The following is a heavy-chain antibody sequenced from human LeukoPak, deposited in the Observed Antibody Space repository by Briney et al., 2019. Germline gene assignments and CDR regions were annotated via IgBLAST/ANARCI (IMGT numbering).Heavy chain of an antibody. Sequence: SETLSLTCTVSGGSISSYYWSWIRQPPGKGLEWIGYIYYSGSTNYNPSLKSRVTISVDTSKNQFSLKLCSVTAADTAVYYCARGDSGYDSPFDIWGQGTMVTVSS. D-gene: IGHD5-12*01. V-gene: IGHV4-59*08. CDR2: IYYSGST. J-gene: IGHJ3*02. CDR3: ARGDSGYDSPFDI. CDR1: GGSISSYY.